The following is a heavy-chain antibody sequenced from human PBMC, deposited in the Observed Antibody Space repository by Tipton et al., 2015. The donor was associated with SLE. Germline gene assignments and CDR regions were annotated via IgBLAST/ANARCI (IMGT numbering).Heavy chain of an antibody. CDR1: GFTFDAYA. V-gene: IGHV3-43*02. Sequence: SLRLSCAASGFTFDAYAMHWVRQAPGKGLEWVSTISGTGGRTDYADSVKGRFTISRDNSKNSLYLQMNNLRTEDTALYYCAKEEGSADGWYYYGMDAWGHGTTVTVSS. D-gene: IGHD6-13*01. CDR3: AKEEGSADGWYYYGMDA. CDR2: ISGTGGRT. J-gene: IGHJ6*02.